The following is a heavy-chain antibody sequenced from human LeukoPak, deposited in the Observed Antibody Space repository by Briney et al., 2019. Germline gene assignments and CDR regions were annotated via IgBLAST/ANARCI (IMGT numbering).Heavy chain of an antibody. Sequence: PGGSLRLSCTASGFIFSNYAMTWVRQAPGKGLEWVSSFTATGGRTYYADSVKGRSTISRDNSKNTLYLQLNSLRAEDTAVYFCAKGLLDPNLVLDYWGQGTLVTVSS. CDR1: GFIFSNYA. V-gene: IGHV3-23*01. CDR2: FTATGGRT. D-gene: IGHD2-8*02. J-gene: IGHJ4*02. CDR3: AKGLLDPNLVLDY.